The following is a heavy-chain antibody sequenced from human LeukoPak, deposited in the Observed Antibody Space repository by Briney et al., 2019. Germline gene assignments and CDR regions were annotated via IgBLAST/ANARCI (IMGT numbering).Heavy chain of an antibody. V-gene: IGHV4-30-4*02. CDR1: GGSISSGDYY. D-gene: IGHD3-10*02. J-gene: IGHJ6*02. Sequence: PSETLSLTCTVSGGSISSGDYYWSWIRQPPGKGLEWIGYIYYSGSTYYNPSLKSRVTISVDTSKNQFSLKLSSVTAADTAVYYCARDVLGSTYYYYGMDVWGQGTTVTVSS. CDR2: IYYSGST. CDR3: ARDVLGSTYYYYGMDV.